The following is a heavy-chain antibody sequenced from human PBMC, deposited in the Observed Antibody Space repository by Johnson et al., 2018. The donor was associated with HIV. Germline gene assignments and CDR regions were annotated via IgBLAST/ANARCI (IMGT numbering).Heavy chain of an antibody. J-gene: IGHJ3*02. D-gene: IGHD3-10*01. CDR2: ISYDGSNK. CDR3: ARNRGDSPPDAFDI. V-gene: IGHV3-30*04. CDR1: GFTFSSYA. Sequence: QMQLVESGGGVVQPGRSLRLSCAASGFTFSSYAIHWVRQAPGKGLEWVAVISYDGSNKYYADSVKGRFTISRDNSKNTLYLQMNSLRAEDTAVYYCARNRGDSPPDAFDIWGQGTMVTVSS.